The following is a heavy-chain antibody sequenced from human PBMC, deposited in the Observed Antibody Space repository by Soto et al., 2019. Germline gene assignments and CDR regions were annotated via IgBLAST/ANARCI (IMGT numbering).Heavy chain of an antibody. D-gene: IGHD1-26*01. CDR1: GGTFSSYA. V-gene: IGHV1-69*01. J-gene: IGHJ4*02. CDR3: PRARERPHITFDS. Sequence: QVQLVQSGAEVKKPGSSVKVSCKASGGTFSSYAISWVRQAPGQGLEWMGGIIPIFGTANYAQKFQGRVTITADEPTGKAYMELASLESKDTAVYSCPRARERPHITFDSWGQGPRLPVSS. CDR2: IIPIFGTA.